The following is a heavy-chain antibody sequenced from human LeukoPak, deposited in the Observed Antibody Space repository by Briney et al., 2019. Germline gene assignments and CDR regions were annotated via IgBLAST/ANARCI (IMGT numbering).Heavy chain of an antibody. J-gene: IGHJ4*02. Sequence: PSETLSLTCTVSGGSISSYYWSWLRQPPGKGLEWIGYIYYSGSTNYNPSLKSRVTISVDASKNQFSLKLSSVTAADTAVYYCVRGLWSGYPYFDYWGQGTLVTVSS. CDR3: VRGLWSGYPYFDY. CDR2: IYYSGST. D-gene: IGHD3-3*01. V-gene: IGHV4-59*01. CDR1: GGSISSYY.